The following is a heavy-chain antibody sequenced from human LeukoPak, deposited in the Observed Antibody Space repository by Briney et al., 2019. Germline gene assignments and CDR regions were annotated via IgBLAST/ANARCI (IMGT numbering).Heavy chain of an antibody. CDR2: INHSGST. D-gene: IGHD5-12*01. CDR3: AREARGYSGFRLDY. V-gene: IGHV4-34*01. Sequence: SQTLSLTFAVYGASFSGYYWSWIRQPPGKGLEWVGEINHSGSTNYNPSLKSRVTISVDTSKNQFSLKLSSVTAADTAVYYCAREARGYSGFRLDYWGQGTLVTVSS. CDR1: GASFSGYY. J-gene: IGHJ4*02.